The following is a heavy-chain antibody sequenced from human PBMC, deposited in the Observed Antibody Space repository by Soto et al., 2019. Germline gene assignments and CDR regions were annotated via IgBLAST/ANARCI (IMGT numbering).Heavy chain of an antibody. CDR3: AKDRGTFRDYYDSSGYYFPLRAVDY. D-gene: IGHD3-22*01. V-gene: IGHV3-23*01. CDR1: GFTFSSYA. J-gene: IGHJ4*02. Sequence: GGSLRLSCAASGFTFSSYAMSWVRQAPGKGLEWVSAIGGSGGSTYYADSVKGRFTISRDNSKNTLYLQMNSLRAEDTAVYYCAKDRGTFRDYYDSSGYYFPLRAVDYWGQGTLVTVSS. CDR2: IGGSGGST.